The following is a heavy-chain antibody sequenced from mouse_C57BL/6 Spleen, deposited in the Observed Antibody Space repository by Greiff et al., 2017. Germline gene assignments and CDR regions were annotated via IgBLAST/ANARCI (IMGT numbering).Heavy chain of an antibody. Sequence: QVQLQQPGAELVMPGASVKLTCKASGYTFTSYWMHWVKQRPGQGLEWIGEIDPSDSYTNYNQKFKGKSTLTVDKSSSTAYMQLSSLTSEDSAVYYWARPIYYGNYDYWGQGTTLTVSS. CDR2: IDPSDSYT. D-gene: IGHD2-1*01. CDR1: GYTFTSYW. CDR3: ARPIYYGNYDY. J-gene: IGHJ2*01. V-gene: IGHV1-69*01.